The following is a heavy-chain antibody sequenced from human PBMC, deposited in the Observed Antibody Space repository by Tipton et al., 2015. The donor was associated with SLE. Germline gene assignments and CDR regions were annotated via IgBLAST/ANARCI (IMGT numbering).Heavy chain of an antibody. CDR2: IYYSGST. V-gene: IGHV4-39*07. J-gene: IGHJ3*02. Sequence: TLSLTCTVSGGSVSSSSYYWGWIRQPPGKGLEWIGSIYYSGSTYYNPSLPSRVTISVDTSKNQFSLKLSSVTAADTALYYCARQGRGSYVGALDIWGQGTMVTVSS. CDR1: GGSVSSSSYY. D-gene: IGHD1-26*01. CDR3: ARQGRGSYVGALDI.